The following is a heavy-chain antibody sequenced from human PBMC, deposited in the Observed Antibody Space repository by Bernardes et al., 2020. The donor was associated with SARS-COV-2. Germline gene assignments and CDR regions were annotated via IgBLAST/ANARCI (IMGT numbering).Heavy chain of an antibody. D-gene: IGHD2-21*01. CDR2: INDYGDRM. CDR1: GFSLGSYA. Sequence: GGSLRLSCAASGFSLGSYAMHWVRQAPGKGLEYVSAINDYGDRMYYANSVKGRFTISRDSSKNTLYLLMDSLRPEDMAVYYCARAPYSGGWFDFWGQGTLVTGSS. V-gene: IGHV3-64*01. CDR3: ARAPYSGGWFDF. J-gene: IGHJ5*01.